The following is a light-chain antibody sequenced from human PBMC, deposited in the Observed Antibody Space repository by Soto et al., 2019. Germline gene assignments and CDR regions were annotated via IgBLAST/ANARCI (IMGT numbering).Light chain of an antibody. CDR3: QQSYSTPWT. V-gene: IGKV1-39*01. CDR2: AAS. Sequence: DIQMTQSPSSLSASVGDRVTITCRASQSISSYLNWYQQKPGKDPKLLIYAASSLQSGVPSRFSGSGSGTDFTLTISSLQPEDFATYYCQQSYSTPWTFGQGKKVEIK. CDR1: QSISSY. J-gene: IGKJ1*01.